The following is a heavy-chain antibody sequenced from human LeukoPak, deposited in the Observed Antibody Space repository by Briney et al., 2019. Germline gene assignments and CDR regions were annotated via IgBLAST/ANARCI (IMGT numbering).Heavy chain of an antibody. J-gene: IGHJ5*02. V-gene: IGHV3-23*01. D-gene: IGHD2-2*01. CDR1: GFTFGDYA. CDR3: AKGASIVVVPAAPVDP. CDR2: ISGSGGST. Sequence: GGSLRLSCTASGFTFGDYAMSWFRQAPGKGLEWVSAISGSGGSTYYADSVKGRLTISRDNSKNTLYLQMNSLRAEDTAVYYCAKGASIVVVPAAPVDPWGQGTLVTVSS.